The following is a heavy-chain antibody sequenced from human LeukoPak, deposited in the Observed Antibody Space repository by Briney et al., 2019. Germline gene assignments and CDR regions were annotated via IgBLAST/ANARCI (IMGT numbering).Heavy chain of an antibody. CDR1: GFTFSSYD. CDR2: IGTAGDT. CDR3: ARSRWLVGDAFDY. D-gene: IGHD6-19*01. Sequence: PGGSLRLSCAASGFTFSSYDMHWVRHATGKGLEWVSAIGTAGDTYYPGSVKGRFTISRENAKNSLYLQMNSLRAGDTAVYYCARSRWLVGDAFDYWGQGTLVTVSS. J-gene: IGHJ4*02. V-gene: IGHV3-13*01.